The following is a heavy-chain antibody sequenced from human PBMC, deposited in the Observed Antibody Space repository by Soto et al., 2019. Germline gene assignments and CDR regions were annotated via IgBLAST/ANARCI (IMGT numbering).Heavy chain of an antibody. D-gene: IGHD6-19*01. Sequence: EVQLLESGGGLLQPGGSLSLSCTASGFPFTTYPRTWVRQAPGKGLDWVSATIGSGVNTYYADSVKGRFTISRDNSKHTLYLQMNSLRADDTAVYYCAAYSGWSFDFWGQGTLVTVSS. CDR1: GFPFTTYP. J-gene: IGHJ4*02. V-gene: IGHV3-23*01. CDR3: AAYSGWSFDF. CDR2: TIGSGVNT.